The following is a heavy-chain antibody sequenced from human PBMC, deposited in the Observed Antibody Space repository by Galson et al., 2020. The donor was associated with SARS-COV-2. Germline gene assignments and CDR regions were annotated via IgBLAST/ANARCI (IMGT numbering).Heavy chain of an antibody. CDR1: GTSINSGSYS. Sequence: SQTLSLTCSVPGTSINSGSYSWNWIRQPPGKGLEWIGYISHNRGTYYNPSLKSRVTISGDRSKNQFSLRLSSVTAADTAVYYCARLHYGEYAPEAFDIWGPGTRVTVAS. V-gene: IGHV4-30-2*01. CDR2: ISHNRGT. J-gene: IGHJ3*02. D-gene: IGHD4-17*01. CDR3: ARLHYGEYAPEAFDI.